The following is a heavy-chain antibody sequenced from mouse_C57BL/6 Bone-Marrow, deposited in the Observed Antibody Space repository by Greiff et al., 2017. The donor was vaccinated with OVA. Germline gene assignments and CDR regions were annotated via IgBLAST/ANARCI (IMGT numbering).Heavy chain of an antibody. CDR1: GFTFSDYG. CDR3: ARTTVATPNYFDY. Sequence: DVKLVESGGGLVKPGGSLKLSCAASGFTFSDYGMHWVRQAPEKGLEWVAYISSGSSTIYYADTVKGRFTISRDNAKNTLFLQMTSLRSEDTAMYYCARTTVATPNYFDYWGQGTTLTVSS. CDR2: ISSGSSTI. J-gene: IGHJ2*01. D-gene: IGHD1-1*01. V-gene: IGHV5-17*01.